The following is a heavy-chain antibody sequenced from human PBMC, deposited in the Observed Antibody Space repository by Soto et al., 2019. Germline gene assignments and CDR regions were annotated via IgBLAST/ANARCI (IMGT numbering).Heavy chain of an antibody. CDR3: ARRPHCSGGICYYGLDT. D-gene: IGHD2-15*01. J-gene: IGHJ5*02. CDR2: MNPDSGHA. Sequence: QVQLVQSGAEVKKPGASVKVSCKASGYTFTNSDINWVRQAPGQGLEWMGWMNPDSGHAAYAQKFQGRVTLTTSTSTSTVYMGMRSMGSEATAVYYCARRPHCSGGICYYGLDTWGQGTLVTVSS. V-gene: IGHV1-8*01. CDR1: GYTFTNSD.